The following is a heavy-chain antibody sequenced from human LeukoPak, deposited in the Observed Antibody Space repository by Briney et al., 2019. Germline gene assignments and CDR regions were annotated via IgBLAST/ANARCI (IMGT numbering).Heavy chain of an antibody. Sequence: GGSLRLSCAASRFTFSSYWMSWVRQAPGKGLEWVANIKQDGSEKYYVDSVKGRFTISRDNAKNSLYLQMNSLRAEDTGVYYCARDAWGLFDYWGQGTLITVSS. CDR1: RFTFSSYW. J-gene: IGHJ4*02. CDR3: ARDAWGLFDY. CDR2: IKQDGSEK. D-gene: IGHD7-27*01. V-gene: IGHV3-7*01.